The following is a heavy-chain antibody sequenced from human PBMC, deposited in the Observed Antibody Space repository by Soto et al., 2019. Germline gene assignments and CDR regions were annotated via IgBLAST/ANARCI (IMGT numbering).Heavy chain of an antibody. CDR2: ISGSGSNT. CDR3: ARDPSHSYYTLFYYFDY. CDR1: GFTFSTYA. J-gene: IGHJ4*02. D-gene: IGHD1-26*01. Sequence: EVQLLESGGGLVQPGGSLRLSCAASGFTFSTYAMSWVRQAPGKGLEWVSAISGSGSNTYYADSVKGRFTISRDDSKSTLYLQMNSLRAEYTAVYYCARDPSHSYYTLFYYFDYWGQGTLVTVSS. V-gene: IGHV3-23*01.